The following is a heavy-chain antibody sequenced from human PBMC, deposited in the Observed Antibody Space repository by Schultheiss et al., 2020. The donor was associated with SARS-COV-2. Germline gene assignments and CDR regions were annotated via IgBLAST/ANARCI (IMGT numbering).Heavy chain of an antibody. Sequence: SQTLSLTCTVSGGSISSYYWSWIRQPPGKGLEWIGYIYYSGSTNYNPSLKSRVTMSVDTSKNQFSLKLSSVTAADTAVYYCARDRDYPSYYGMDVWGQGTTVTVSS. CDR1: GGSISSYY. V-gene: IGHV4-59*01. J-gene: IGHJ6*02. D-gene: IGHD3-16*01. CDR3: ARDRDYPSYYGMDV. CDR2: IYYSGST.